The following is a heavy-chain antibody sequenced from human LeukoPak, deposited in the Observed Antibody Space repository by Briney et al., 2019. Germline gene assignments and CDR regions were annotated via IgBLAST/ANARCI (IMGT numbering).Heavy chain of an antibody. V-gene: IGHV4-59*01. CDR3: ARDHGPYYYYGMDV. J-gene: IGHJ6*02. Sequence: PSETLSLTCFVSGDSISGYYWSWIRQPPGKGLEWIGYIYYSGSTNYNPSLKSRVTISVDTSKNQFSLKLSSVTAADTAVYYSARDHGPYYYYGMDVWGQGTTVTVSS. CDR1: GDSISGYY. CDR2: IYYSGST.